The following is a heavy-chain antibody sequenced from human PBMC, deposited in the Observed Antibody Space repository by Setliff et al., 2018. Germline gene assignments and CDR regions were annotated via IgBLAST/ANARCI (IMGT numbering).Heavy chain of an antibody. CDR3: VKDWQNYFDSSGYYGYYDY. CDR2: LSGSGSNT. Sequence: GGSLRLSCVASGFSFGSYAMSWVRQAPGKGLEWGSALSGSGSNTFYADSVKGRFTISRDNSKKTLYLQMNSLRAEDTAVYYCVKDWQNYFDSSGYYGYYDYWGQGTLVTVSS. D-gene: IGHD3-22*01. J-gene: IGHJ4*02. V-gene: IGHV3-23*01. CDR1: GFSFGSYA.